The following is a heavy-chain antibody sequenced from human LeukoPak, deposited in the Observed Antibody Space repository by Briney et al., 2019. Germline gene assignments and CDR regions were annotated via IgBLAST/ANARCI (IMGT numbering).Heavy chain of an antibody. CDR2: IIPMFGVA. CDR1: GGTFIRYS. Sequence: SVKVSCKASGGTFIRYSISWVRQAPGQGPEWMGGIIPMFGVASYAQKFQGRVTITTDESTSTAYMELSSLRSEDTAVYYCARVGAPLRDYFDRNGHFDYWGQGTLVTVSS. J-gene: IGHJ4*02. V-gene: IGHV1-69*05. CDR3: ARVGAPLRDYFDRNGHFDY. D-gene: IGHD3-22*01.